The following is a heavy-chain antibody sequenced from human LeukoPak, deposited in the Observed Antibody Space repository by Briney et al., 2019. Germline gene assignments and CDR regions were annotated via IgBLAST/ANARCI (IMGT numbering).Heavy chain of an antibody. CDR3: ARGLGSYPVDFDY. CDR2: INPNSGGT. D-gene: IGHD1-26*01. J-gene: IGHJ4*02. CDR1: GYTFTVYY. V-gene: IGHV1-2*02. Sequence: ASVKVSCKASGYTFTVYYMHWVRQAPGQGLEWMGWINPNSGGTNYAQKFQGRVTITRNTSISTAYMELSSLRSEDTAVYYCARGLGSYPVDFDYWGQGTLVTVSS.